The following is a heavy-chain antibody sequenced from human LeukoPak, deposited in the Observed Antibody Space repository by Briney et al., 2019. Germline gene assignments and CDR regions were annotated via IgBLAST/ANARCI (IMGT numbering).Heavy chain of an antibody. CDR2: IYYSGTT. J-gene: IGHJ4*02. V-gene: IGHV4-61*08. Sequence: PSETLSLTCTVSGGSISSGGYYWSWIRQHPGKGLEWIGYIYYSGTTNYNPSLKSRVTISVDTSKNQFSLKLSSVTAADTAVYYCARGAGGSVTTLTYWGQGTLVTVSS. CDR3: ARGAGGSVTTLTY. D-gene: IGHD4-11*01. CDR1: GGSISSGGYY.